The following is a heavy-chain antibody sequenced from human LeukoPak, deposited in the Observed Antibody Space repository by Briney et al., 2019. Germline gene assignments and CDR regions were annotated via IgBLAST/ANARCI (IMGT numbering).Heavy chain of an antibody. D-gene: IGHD3-3*01. CDR1: GFTFSSYG. CDR2: IRYDGSNK. CDR3: AKGTTYYDFWSGYYDY. Sequence: GGSLRLSCAASGFTFSSYGMHWVRQAPGKGLEWVAFIRYDGSNKYYADSVKGRFTISRDNSKNTLYLQMNSLRAEDTAVYYCAKGTTYYDFWSGYYDYWGQGTLVTVSS. V-gene: IGHV3-30*02. J-gene: IGHJ4*02.